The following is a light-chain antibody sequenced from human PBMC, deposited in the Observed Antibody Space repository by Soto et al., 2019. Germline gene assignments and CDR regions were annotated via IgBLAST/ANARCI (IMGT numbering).Light chain of an antibody. Sequence: QSVLTQPASVSGSPGQSITISCTGTSSDVGRYNYVSWYQQYPGRAPKLIIYEVTNRPSGVSDRFSGSKSGNVASLTISGLRAADEADYYCGSYTSTYVRIFGTGTKVTVL. V-gene: IGLV2-14*01. CDR3: GSYTSTYVRI. CDR2: EVT. J-gene: IGLJ1*01. CDR1: SSDVGRYNY.